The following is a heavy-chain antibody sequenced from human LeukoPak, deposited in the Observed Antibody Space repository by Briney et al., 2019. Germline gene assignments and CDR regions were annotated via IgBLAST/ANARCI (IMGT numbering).Heavy chain of an antibody. D-gene: IGHD3-3*01. J-gene: IGHJ4*02. V-gene: IGHV4-59*01. Sequence: SETLSLTCTVSGGSISSYYWTWIRQPPGKGLEWIGYIYYGGSTNHNPSLKSRVTISVDTSKNQFSLRLSSVTAVDTAVYYCARESRVVPYYFDYWGQGTLVTVSS. CDR2: IYYGGST. CDR3: ARESRVVPYYFDY. CDR1: GGSISSYY.